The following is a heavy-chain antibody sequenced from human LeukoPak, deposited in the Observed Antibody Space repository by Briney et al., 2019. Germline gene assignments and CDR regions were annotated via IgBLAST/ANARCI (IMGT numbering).Heavy chain of an antibody. D-gene: IGHD3-10*01. CDR2: INPSGGST. V-gene: IGHV1-46*01. J-gene: IGHJ6*02. CDR1: GYTFTSYY. Sequence: GASVKVSCKASGYTFTSYYMHWVRQAPGQGLEWMGIINPSGGSTSYAQKFQGRVTMTRDTSTSTVYMELSSLRSEDTAVYYCAKDQWESMVRGVIPHVAMDVWGQGTTVTVSS. CDR3: AKDQWESMVRGVIPHVAMDV.